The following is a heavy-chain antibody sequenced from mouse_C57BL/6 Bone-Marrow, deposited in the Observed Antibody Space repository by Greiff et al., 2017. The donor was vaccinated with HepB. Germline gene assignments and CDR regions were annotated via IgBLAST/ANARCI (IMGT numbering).Heavy chain of an antibody. Sequence: VKLQESGAELVKPGASVKMSCKASGYTFTTYPIEWMKQNHGKSLEWIGNFHPYNDDTKYNEKFKGKATLTVEKSSSTVYLELSRLTSDDSAVYYCARSGSSYDYAMDYWGQGTSVTVSS. V-gene: IGHV1-47*01. CDR1: GYTFTTYP. J-gene: IGHJ4*01. CDR3: ARSGSSYDYAMDY. CDR2: FHPYNDDT. D-gene: IGHD1-1*01.